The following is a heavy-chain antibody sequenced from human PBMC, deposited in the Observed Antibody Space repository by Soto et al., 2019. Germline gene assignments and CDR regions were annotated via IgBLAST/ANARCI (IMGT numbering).Heavy chain of an antibody. CDR3: AKMSRALYADY. J-gene: IGHJ4*02. Sequence: EVQLLDSGGGLVQRGGSLRLSCAAFGFTFSTYAMTWVRQAPGKGLEWGSSISGGGDGAYYADSVQGRFIISRDNSRNTLSLQMNSLGAEDTAVYYCAKMSRALYADYWGQGTLVTVSS. CDR1: GFTFSTYA. D-gene: IGHD2-2*01. CDR2: ISGGGDGA. V-gene: IGHV3-23*01.